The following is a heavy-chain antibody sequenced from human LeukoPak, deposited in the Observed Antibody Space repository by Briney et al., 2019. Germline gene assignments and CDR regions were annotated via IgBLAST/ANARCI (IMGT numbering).Heavy chain of an antibody. CDR3: ATRGGLTTVTNSHHYYYYMDV. V-gene: IGHV4-4*07. D-gene: IGHD4-17*01. Sequence: SETLSLTCTVSGGSISSYYWSWIRQPAGKGLEWIGRIYTSGSTNYNPSLKSRVTMSVDTSKNQFSLKLSSVTAADTAVYYCATRGGLTTVTNSHHYYYYMDVWGKGTTVTVSS. J-gene: IGHJ6*03. CDR2: IYTSGST. CDR1: GGSISSYY.